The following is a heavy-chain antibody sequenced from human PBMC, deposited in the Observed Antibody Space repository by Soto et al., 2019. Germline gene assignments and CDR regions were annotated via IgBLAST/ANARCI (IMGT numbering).Heavy chain of an antibody. V-gene: IGHV1-58*01. Sequence: SVKVSCKASGFTLTSADVQWVRQTRGQRLEWIGWIVGGSGSTNYAQQFQGRLAITRDMSTSTVYMELSSLRSEDTAVYYCAADWSNRPFDFWGQGTLVTVS. CDR3: AADWSNRPFDF. J-gene: IGHJ4*02. CDR2: IVGGSGST. CDR1: GFTLTSAD. D-gene: IGHD3-3*01.